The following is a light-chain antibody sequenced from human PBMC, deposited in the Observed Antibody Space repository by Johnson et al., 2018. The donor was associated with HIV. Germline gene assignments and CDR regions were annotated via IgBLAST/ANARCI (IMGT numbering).Light chain of an antibody. Sequence: QSVLTQPPSVSAAPGQKVTISCSGSSSNIGNNSVSWYQQVPGTAPKLLIYDNNKGPSGIPDRFSGSKYGTSSTLGITGLLTGDEADYYCGTWDSSLSGVFGTGTKVTVL. J-gene: IGLJ1*01. CDR2: DNN. CDR1: SSNIGNNS. V-gene: IGLV1-51*01. CDR3: GTWDSSLSGV.